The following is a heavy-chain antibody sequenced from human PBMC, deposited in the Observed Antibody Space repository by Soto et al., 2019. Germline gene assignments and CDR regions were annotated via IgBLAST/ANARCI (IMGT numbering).Heavy chain of an antibody. V-gene: IGHV4-34*01. CDR2: INHSGST. CDR1: GGSFSGYY. CDR3: ARLRITVPPNYYYYYGMDV. D-gene: IGHD4-4*01. Sequence: SETLSLTCAVYGGSFSGYYWSWIRQPPGKGLEWIGEINHSGSTNYNPSLKSRVTVSVDTSKNQFSLKLSSVTAADTAVYYCARLRITVPPNYYYYYGMDVWGQGTTVTVSS. J-gene: IGHJ6*02.